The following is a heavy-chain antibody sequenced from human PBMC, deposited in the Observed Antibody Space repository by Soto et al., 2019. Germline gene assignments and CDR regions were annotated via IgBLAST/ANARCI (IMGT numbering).Heavy chain of an antibody. CDR3: AREFGDNWNYEAY. Sequence: SWTLALSCGVCGGSVRSYQWSWIRQPAGKGLEWIGRMYSTGNTNYNPSLKSRVTVSIDTSKNQFFLRLNSVTAADSAVYYCAREFGDNWNYEAYWGQGTAVTVS. CDR1: GGSVRSYQ. V-gene: IGHV4-4*07. CDR2: MYSTGNT. J-gene: IGHJ4*02. D-gene: IGHD1-7*01.